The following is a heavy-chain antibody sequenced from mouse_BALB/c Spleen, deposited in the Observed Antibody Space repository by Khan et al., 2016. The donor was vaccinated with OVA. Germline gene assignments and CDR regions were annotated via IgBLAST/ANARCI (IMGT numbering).Heavy chain of an antibody. CDR3: ARTARIKY. Sequence: EVQLQESGPGLVKPSQSLSLTCPVTCYSITSGYGWNWIRQFPGNKLEWMGYISYSCSTNYKPSLKSRISITRKPSQHHFFLQLNSVTTEVTATYYCARTARIKYWGQGTTLTVSS. CDR2: ISYSCST. CDR1: CYSITSGYG. J-gene: IGHJ2*01. D-gene: IGHD1-2*01. V-gene: IGHV3-2*02.